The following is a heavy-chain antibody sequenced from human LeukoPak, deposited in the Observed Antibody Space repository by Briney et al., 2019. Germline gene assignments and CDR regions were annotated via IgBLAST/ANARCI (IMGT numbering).Heavy chain of an antibody. CDR3: ARHWVVTPNY. Sequence: PSETLSLTCIVSVGSISNSSYYWGWVRQPPGKGLEWIGSIYYSGSAYYNPSLKSRVTISEDSSKNQFSLKLTSVTSADAAVYYWARHWVVTPNYWGQGTLVTVSS. CDR2: IYYSGSA. J-gene: IGHJ4*02. D-gene: IGHD4-23*01. V-gene: IGHV4-39*01. CDR1: VGSISNSSYY.